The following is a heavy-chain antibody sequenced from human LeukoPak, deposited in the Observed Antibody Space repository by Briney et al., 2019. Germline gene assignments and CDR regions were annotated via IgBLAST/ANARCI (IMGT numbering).Heavy chain of an antibody. D-gene: IGHD4-23*01. CDR3: ARQGDGGRAFDY. Sequence: PSETLSLTCTASGGSISSSSYYWGWIRQPPGKGLKWIGTTYYSGSTYYNPSLKSRVSISVDTSKNQFSLRLTSVTATDTAVYYCARQGDGGRAFDYWGQGILVTVSS. CDR1: GGSISSSSYY. V-gene: IGHV4-39*01. J-gene: IGHJ4*02. CDR2: TYYSGST.